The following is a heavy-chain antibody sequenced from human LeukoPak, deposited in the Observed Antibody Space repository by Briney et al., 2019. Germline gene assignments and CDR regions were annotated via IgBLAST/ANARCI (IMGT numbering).Heavy chain of an antibody. CDR2: ITPDSGAT. Sequence: ASVKVSCKASGYTFSDSYIHWVRQAPQQGREWMGWITPDSGATRYAEKFQGRVAMTRDTSITTAYIELRTLGFDGRATYYCARDIYHYNSLESWGQGTLVSVSS. J-gene: IGHJ4*02. D-gene: IGHD5-24*01. CDR3: ARDIYHYNSLES. V-gene: IGHV1-2*02. CDR1: GYTFSDSY.